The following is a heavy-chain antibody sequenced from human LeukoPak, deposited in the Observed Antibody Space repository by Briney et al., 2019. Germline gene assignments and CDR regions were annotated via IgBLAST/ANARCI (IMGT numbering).Heavy chain of an antibody. CDR3: AKDLAPYYDSSGYPSY. J-gene: IGHJ4*02. Sequence: GGFLRLSCAASGFTFSSYAMSWVRQAPGKGLEWVSAISGSGGSTYYADSVKGRFTISRDNSKNTLYLQMNSLRAEDTAVYYCAKDLAPYYDSSGYPSYWGQGTLVTVSS. CDR2: ISGSGGST. CDR1: GFTFSSYA. D-gene: IGHD3-22*01. V-gene: IGHV3-23*01.